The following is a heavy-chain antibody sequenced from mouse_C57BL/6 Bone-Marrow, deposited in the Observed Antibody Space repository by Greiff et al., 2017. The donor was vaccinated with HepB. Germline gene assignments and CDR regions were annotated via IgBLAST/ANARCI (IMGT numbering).Heavy chain of an antibody. CDR2: IYPRSGNT. CDR1: GYTFTSYG. CDR3: ARLDGYYRAWFAY. V-gene: IGHV1-81*01. J-gene: IGHJ3*01. D-gene: IGHD2-3*01. Sequence: VKLMESGAELARPGASVKLSCKASGYTFTSYGISWVKQRTGQGLEWIGEIYPRSGNTYYNEKFKGKATLTADKSSSTAYMELRSLTSEDSAVYFCARLDGYYRAWFAYWGQGTLVTVSA.